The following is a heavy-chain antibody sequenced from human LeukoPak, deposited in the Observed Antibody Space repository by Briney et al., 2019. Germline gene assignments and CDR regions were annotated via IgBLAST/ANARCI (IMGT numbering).Heavy chain of an antibody. V-gene: IGHV3-23*01. D-gene: IGHD3-3*02. Sequence: GGSLRLSCAASGFTFSSYAMNWVRQAPGKGLEWVSVINGGGGSTYYADSVKGRFTISRDNSKNTLYLQMNSLRDEDTAVYYCAKDHPRLASIGGPDYWGKGTLVTVSS. CDR1: GFTFSSYA. J-gene: IGHJ4*02. CDR3: AKDHPRLASIGGPDY. CDR2: INGGGGST.